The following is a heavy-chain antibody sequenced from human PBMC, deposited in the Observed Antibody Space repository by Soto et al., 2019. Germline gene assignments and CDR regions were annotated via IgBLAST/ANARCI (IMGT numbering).Heavy chain of an antibody. CDR1: GYTFTGYY. CDR2: INPNSGGT. Sequence: GASVKVSCKASGYTFTGYYMHWVRQAPGQGLEWMGWINPNSGGTNYAQKFQGRVTMTRDTSISTAYMELSRLRSDDTAVYYCARAVGWSSSWFIGMDVWGQGTTVTAP. D-gene: IGHD6-13*01. J-gene: IGHJ6*02. CDR3: ARAVGWSSSWFIGMDV. V-gene: IGHV1-2*02.